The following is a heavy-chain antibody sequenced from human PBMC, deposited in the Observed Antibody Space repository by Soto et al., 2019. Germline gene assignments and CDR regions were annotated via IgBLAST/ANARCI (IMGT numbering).Heavy chain of an antibody. CDR2: IYYSGST. CDR1: GGSISSGGYY. D-gene: IGHD4-17*01. J-gene: IGHJ4*02. V-gene: IGHV4-31*03. Sequence: QVQLQESGPGLVKPSQTLSLTCTVSGGSISSGGYYWTWIRQYPGKGLEWIGYIYYSGSTFYNPSLKSRVSISVDTSKNQFSLNLSSVTAADTAVYYCARGLSVTLFDYRGQGTLVTVSS. CDR3: ARGLSVTLFDY.